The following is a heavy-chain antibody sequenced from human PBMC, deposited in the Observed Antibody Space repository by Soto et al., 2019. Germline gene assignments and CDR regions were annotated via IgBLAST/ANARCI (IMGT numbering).Heavy chain of an antibody. CDR1: GGSFSGYY. Sequence: SETLSLTCAVYGGSFSGYYWSWIRQPPGKGLEWIGEINHSGSTNYNPSLKSRVTISVDTSKNQFSLKLGSVTAADTAVYYCARGLNGYSYGYRPYYYYYMDVWGKGTTVTVSS. CDR2: INHSGST. J-gene: IGHJ6*03. CDR3: ARGLNGYSYGYRPYYYYYMDV. D-gene: IGHD5-18*01. V-gene: IGHV4-34*01.